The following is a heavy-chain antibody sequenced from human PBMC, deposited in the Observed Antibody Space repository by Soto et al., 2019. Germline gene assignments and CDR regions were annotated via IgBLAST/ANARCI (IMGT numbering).Heavy chain of an antibody. Sequence: QVQLVQSGAEVKKPGASVKVSCKASGYTFTSYDINWVRQATGQGLEWMGWMNPNSGKTGYAQKFQGRVTMSRNTSISTAYMELSSLISEDTAVYYCARWTSRSSGNYYHYYGMDVWGQGTTVTVSS. CDR2: MNPNSGKT. V-gene: IGHV1-8*01. CDR3: ARWTSRSSGNYYHYYGMDV. CDR1: GYTFTSYD. J-gene: IGHJ6*02. D-gene: IGHD3-22*01.